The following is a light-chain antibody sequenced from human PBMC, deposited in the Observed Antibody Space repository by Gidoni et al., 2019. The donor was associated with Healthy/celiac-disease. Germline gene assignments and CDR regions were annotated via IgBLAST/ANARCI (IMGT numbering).Light chain of an antibody. J-gene: IGKJ1*01. V-gene: IGKV1-39*01. CDR1: QNINSY. Sequence: DIQMTQSPSSLSASVGDRVTITCRASQNINSYLNWYQQKPGKAPKLLIYAASSLQSGVPSRFSGSGSGTDFTLTISSLQPEDFATYYCQQSYNTPLTFXQXTKVEIK. CDR3: QQSYNTPLT. CDR2: AAS.